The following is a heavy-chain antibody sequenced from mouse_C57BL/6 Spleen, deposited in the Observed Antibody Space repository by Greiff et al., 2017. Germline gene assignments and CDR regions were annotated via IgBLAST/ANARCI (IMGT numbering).Heavy chain of an antibody. CDR2: INPSTGGT. CDR1: GYSFTGYY. V-gene: IGHV1-42*01. J-gene: IGHJ2*01. Sequence: VQLQQSGPELVKPGASVKISCKASGYSFTGYYMNWVKQSPEKSLEWIGEINPSTGGTTYNQKFKAKATLTVDKSSSTAYMQLKSLTSEDSAVYYCAREVKGVVGYFDYWGQGTTLTVSA. D-gene: IGHD1-3*01. CDR3: AREVKGVVGYFDY.